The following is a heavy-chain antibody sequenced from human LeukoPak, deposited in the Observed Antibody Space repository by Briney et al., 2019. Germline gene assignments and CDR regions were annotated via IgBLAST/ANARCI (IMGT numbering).Heavy chain of an antibody. D-gene: IGHD3-22*01. Sequence: SQTLSLTCAISGDSVSSNSAAWNWIRQSPSRGLEWLGRTYYRSKWYNDYAVSVKSRITTNPDTSKNQFSLQLNSVTPEDTAVYYCARDNGYYYDSSGYYYCAFDIWGQGTMVTVSS. CDR2: TYYRSKWYN. CDR1: GDSVSSNSAA. CDR3: ARDNGYYYDSSGYYYCAFDI. V-gene: IGHV6-1*01. J-gene: IGHJ3*02.